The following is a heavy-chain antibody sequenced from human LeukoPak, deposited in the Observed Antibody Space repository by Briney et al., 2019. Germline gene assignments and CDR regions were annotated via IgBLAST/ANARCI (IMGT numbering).Heavy chain of an antibody. Sequence: GGSLRLSCAASGFTFSTYAMHWVRQAPGKGLEWVAFIWPDGSKKYYADSVMGRFAISRENSKNTVYLQMNDLRPEDTALYFCAKISSSAESNFDYWGQGTLLTVSS. CDR3: AKISSSAESNFDY. CDR1: GFTFSTYA. D-gene: IGHD6-25*01. J-gene: IGHJ4*02. CDR2: IWPDGSKK. V-gene: IGHV3-30*02.